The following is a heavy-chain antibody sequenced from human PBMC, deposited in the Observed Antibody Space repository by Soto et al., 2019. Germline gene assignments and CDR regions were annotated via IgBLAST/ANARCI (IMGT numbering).Heavy chain of an antibody. Sequence: GASVKVSCKASGDTFTGYYMHWVRQAPGQGRERMGWINPNSGGTNYAQKFQGWVNMTRETSISTAYMELSRLRSDDTAVYYCARAWSDSSSWYPGWSGGTYGMDVWGQGTTGPVSS. CDR2: INPNSGGT. J-gene: IGHJ6*01. CDR3: ARAWSDSSSWYPGWSGGTYGMDV. CDR1: GDTFTGYY. D-gene: IGHD6-13*01. V-gene: IGHV1-2*04.